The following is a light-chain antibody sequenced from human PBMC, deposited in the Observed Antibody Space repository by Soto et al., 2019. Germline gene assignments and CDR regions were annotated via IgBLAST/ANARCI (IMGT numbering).Light chain of an antibody. J-gene: IGKJ4*01. V-gene: IGKV3-11*01. CDR2: DAS. CDR1: ESVSTY. CDR3: QQRSNWPPLT. Sequence: ETVLTQSPATLSLSPGERVTLSCRASESVSTYLAWYQQKPGQPPRLLIYDASNRATGIPARFSGSGAGTDFTLTISSLEPEDFAVYYCQQRSNWPPLTFGGGTKVEIK.